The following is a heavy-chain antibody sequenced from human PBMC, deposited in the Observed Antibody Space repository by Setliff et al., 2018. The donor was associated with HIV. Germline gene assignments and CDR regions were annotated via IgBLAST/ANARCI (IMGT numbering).Heavy chain of an antibody. CDR1: GYTFTSYA. CDR3: ARSRLFFGVVTFDY. Sequence: ASVKVSCKASGYTFTSYAMNWVRQAPGQGLEWMGWINPTTGNPTYARGFTGRFVFSWDTSVSTAYLQISSLQAGDTAVYYCARSRLFFGVVTFDYWGQGTLVTVSS. J-gene: IGHJ4*02. V-gene: IGHV7-4-1*02. CDR2: INPTTGNP. D-gene: IGHD3-3*01.